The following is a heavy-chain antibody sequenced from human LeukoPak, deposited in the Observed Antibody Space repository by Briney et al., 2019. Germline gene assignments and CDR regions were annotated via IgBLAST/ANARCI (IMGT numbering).Heavy chain of an antibody. D-gene: IGHD6-13*01. J-gene: IGHJ4*02. Sequence: PGGSLRLSCAASGFTFGSSAVSWVRQAPGKGPEWVSTFSRSGPDTYYADSVKGRFTIFRDNSKNTLYLQMNSLRAEDMAVYYCAKGSLGRWYYFDYWGQGTLVTVSS. CDR3: AKGSLGRWYYFDY. CDR1: GFTFGSSA. V-gene: IGHV3-23*01. CDR2: FSRSGPDT.